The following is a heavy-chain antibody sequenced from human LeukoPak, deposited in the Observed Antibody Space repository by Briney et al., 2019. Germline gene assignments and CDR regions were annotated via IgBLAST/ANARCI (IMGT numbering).Heavy chain of an antibody. V-gene: IGHV3-74*01. CDR3: SRRFDC. CDR1: GFTFSTYW. Sequence: GGSLRLSCAASGFTFSTYWMHWVRQAPGKGLVWVSRISSDGSTPSYADSVKGRFTISRDNAKNSLDLQMNSLRDEDTAVYYCSRRFDCWGQGTLVTVSS. CDR2: ISSDGSTP. J-gene: IGHJ4*02.